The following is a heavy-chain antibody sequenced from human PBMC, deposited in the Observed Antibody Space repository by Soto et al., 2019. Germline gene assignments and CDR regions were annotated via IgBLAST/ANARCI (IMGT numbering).Heavy chain of an antibody. J-gene: IGHJ4*02. CDR2: IDGRDGT. V-gene: IGHV3-23*01. CDR1: GFTFRAYT. Sequence: EVQLLESGGGLVQPGGSLRLSCAGSGFTFRAYTMAWVRQAPGKGLEWVSGIDGRDGTYYADSVKGRFNISRDSSRNNLFLQMKSLRADDKAVYYCAQTGPVTARIRFDYWGQGALVTVS. D-gene: IGHD2-21*02. CDR3: AQTGPVTARIRFDY.